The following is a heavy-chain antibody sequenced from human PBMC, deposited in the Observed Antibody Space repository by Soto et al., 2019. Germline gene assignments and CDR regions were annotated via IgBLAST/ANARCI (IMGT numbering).Heavy chain of an antibody. Sequence: ASVKVSCKASGYTFTSYYMHWVRQAPGQGLEWMGIVNPSGGSTSYAQKFQGRVTMTRDTSTSTVYMELSSLRSEDTAVYYCAISGIVLMVSFDYWGQGTLVTVSS. CDR3: AISGIVLMVSFDY. V-gene: IGHV1-46*01. J-gene: IGHJ4*02. CDR2: VNPSGGST. D-gene: IGHD2-8*01. CDR1: GYTFTSYY.